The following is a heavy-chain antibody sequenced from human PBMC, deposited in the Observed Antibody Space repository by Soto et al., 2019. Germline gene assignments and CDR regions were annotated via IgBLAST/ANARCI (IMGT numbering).Heavy chain of an antibody. D-gene: IGHD1-1*01. CDR1: GGSISSRNNY. J-gene: IGHJ3*02. CDR2: VYYSGST. V-gene: IGHV4-39*01. Sequence: QLQLQESGPGLVKPSETLSLTCTVSGGSISSRNNYWGWIRQPPGKGLEWIGTVYYSGSTFYNPSLKSRVTMSVDTSKNQFSLRLNSVTAADTAVYYCARQTALYDAFDIWGQGTMVTVSS. CDR3: ARQTALYDAFDI.